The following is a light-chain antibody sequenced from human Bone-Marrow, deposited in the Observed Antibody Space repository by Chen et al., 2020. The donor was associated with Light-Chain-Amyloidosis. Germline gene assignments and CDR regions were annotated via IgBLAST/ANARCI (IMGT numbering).Light chain of an antibody. J-gene: IGKJ4*01. CDR3: QQYGTSPLT. CDR1: QTISSNY. Sequence: EIVLTQSPGTLSLSPGEGANLSCRSSQTISSNYLTWYQQKFGQAPRLLIYGSSSGATGIPDRFTGSGSGTDFTLTINRLEPEDFAMYYCQQYGTSPLTFGGGIKVEIK. V-gene: IGKV3-20*01. CDR2: GSS.